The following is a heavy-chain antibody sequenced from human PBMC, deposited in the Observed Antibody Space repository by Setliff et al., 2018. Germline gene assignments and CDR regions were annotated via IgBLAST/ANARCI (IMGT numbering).Heavy chain of an antibody. CDR2: ISYSGSDT. D-gene: IGHD2-2*02. Sequence: PGGSLRLSCTASGFHFRSFAMHWVRQSPGEGLEWVAAISYSGSDTYYADSVKGRFSTSRDNSRDTLFLQMNRLRAEDTAFYYCAKEWGYCNSASCHRPFDSWGQGTLVTVSS. V-gene: IGHV3-30*04. CDR3: AKEWGYCNSASCHRPFDS. J-gene: IGHJ4*02. CDR1: GFHFRSFA.